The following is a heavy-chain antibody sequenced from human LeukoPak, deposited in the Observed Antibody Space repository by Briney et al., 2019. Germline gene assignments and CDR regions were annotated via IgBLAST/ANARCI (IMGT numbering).Heavy chain of an antibody. CDR3: ARANPVLYVDI. J-gene: IGHJ3*02. CDR2: IYSGGYT. D-gene: IGHD2-2*02. CDR1: GFTVSSSY. Sequence: GGSLRLSCAASGFTVSSSYMIWVRQAPGKGLEWVSVIYSGGYTYYADSVKGRFTISRDNAKNTLYLQMNSLRAEDTAVYYCARANPVLYVDIWGQGTMVTVSS. V-gene: IGHV3-53*01.